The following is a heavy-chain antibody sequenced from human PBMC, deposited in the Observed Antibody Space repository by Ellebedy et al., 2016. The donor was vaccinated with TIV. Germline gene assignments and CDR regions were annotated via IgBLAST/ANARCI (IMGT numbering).Heavy chain of an antibody. D-gene: IGHD4-17*01. CDR2: VNPSDGTT. CDR1: GYTFTSLY. V-gene: IGHV1-46*01. J-gene: IGHJ4*02. CDR3: ARLRSTDFDF. Sequence: AASVKVSCKASGYTFTSLYMHWARQAPGQGLEWMGQVNPSDGTTIYAQKFRGRITMTRDTSTSTLYMELSSLGSDDSAVYYCARLRSTDFDFWGQGTQVTVSS.